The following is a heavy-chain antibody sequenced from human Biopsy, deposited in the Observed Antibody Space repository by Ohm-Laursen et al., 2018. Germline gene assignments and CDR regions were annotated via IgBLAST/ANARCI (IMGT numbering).Heavy chain of an antibody. CDR3: AKDQGYYYDRSVYYYFDY. D-gene: IGHD3-22*01. CDR2: ITSSGDTT. V-gene: IGHV3-23*01. CDR1: GFTFSSYA. J-gene: IGHJ4*02. Sequence: SLRLSCAASGFTFSSYAMSWVRQAPGKGLEWVSAITSSGDTTYCSDSVKGRFTISRDSSKNTLHLQMNSLRAEDTAVYYCAKDQGYYYDRSVYYYFDYWGRGTLVTVSS.